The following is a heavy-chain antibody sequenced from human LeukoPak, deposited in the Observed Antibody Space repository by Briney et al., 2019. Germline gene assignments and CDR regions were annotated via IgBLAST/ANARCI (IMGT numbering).Heavy chain of an antibody. D-gene: IGHD4-23*01. CDR2: ISSSSSYI. Sequence: GGSLRLSCAASGFTFSSYSMNWVRQAPGEGLEWVSSISSSSSYIYYADSVKGRLTISRDNAKNSLYLQMNSLRAEDTAVYYCARVPYGGSYFDYWGQGTLVTVSS. V-gene: IGHV3-21*04. CDR3: ARVPYGGSYFDY. J-gene: IGHJ4*02. CDR1: GFTFSSYS.